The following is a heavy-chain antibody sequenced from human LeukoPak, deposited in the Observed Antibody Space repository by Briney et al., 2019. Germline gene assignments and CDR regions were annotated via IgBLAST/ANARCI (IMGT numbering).Heavy chain of an antibody. Sequence: GASVKVSCKASGYTFTSYGISWVRQAPGQGLEWMGWINTNTGNPTYAQGFTGRFVFSLDTSVNTAYLQISSLKAEDTAVYYCARGTIAAARTYYFDYWGQGTLVTVSS. V-gene: IGHV7-4-1*02. CDR1: GYTFTSYG. CDR2: INTNTGNP. J-gene: IGHJ4*02. D-gene: IGHD6-13*01. CDR3: ARGTIAAARTYYFDY.